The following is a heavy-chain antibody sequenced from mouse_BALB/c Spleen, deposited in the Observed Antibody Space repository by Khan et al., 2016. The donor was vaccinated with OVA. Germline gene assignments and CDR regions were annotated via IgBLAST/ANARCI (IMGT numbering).Heavy chain of an antibody. CDR2: ISTYYGDA. CDR3: ARSRSGFAY. J-gene: IGHJ3*01. CDR1: GYTFTDNA. Sequence: VQLQESGAELVRPGVSVTISCKGSGYTFTDNAMHWVKQRHAKSLEWIGVISTYYGDANYNQKFKGKATMTVDKSYSPSYLELARLTSEDSAIFYCARSRSGFAYWGQGTLVTVS. V-gene: IGHV1S137*01.